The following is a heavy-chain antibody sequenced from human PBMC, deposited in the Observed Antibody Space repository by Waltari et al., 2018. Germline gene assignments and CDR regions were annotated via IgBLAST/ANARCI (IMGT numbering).Heavy chain of an antibody. V-gene: IGHV3-66*01. CDR2: IYSDGST. CDR3: ASIAPTGTSRVY. J-gene: IGHJ4*02. CDR1: GFSVRPNY. D-gene: IGHD6-13*01. Sequence: EVQMVESGGGLVQPGGYLRLSCAASGFSVRPNYMSWVRQAPGKGLEWVSVIYSDGSTHYADSVKGRFTISTDKSKDTLYLQMDRLRAEDTAVYYCASIAPTGTSRVYWGQGTLVTVSS.